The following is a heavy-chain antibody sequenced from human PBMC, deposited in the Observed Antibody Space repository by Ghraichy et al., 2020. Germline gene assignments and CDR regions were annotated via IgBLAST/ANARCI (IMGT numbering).Heavy chain of an antibody. CDR2: IRSKNYGGTI. D-gene: IGHD1-26*01. CDR3: ATKYSGSYST. Sequence: GGSLRLSCTASGFTFGDYAMNWVRQAPGKGLEWVGFIRSKNYGGTIEYVGPMKGRFTISRDDSKSSAYLQINNLKIEDTAVYYCATKYSGSYSTWGQGTLVTVSS. V-gene: IGHV3-49*04. CDR1: GFTFGDYA. J-gene: IGHJ4*02.